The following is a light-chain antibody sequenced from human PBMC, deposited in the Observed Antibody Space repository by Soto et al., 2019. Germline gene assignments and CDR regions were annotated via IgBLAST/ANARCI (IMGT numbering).Light chain of an antibody. CDR3: MQALQTART. Sequence: DIVMTQSPLSLPVTPGEPASISCRSSQSLLHSNGYNYLDWYLQRPGQSPQLLIYLGSNRASGVPDRFSGSRSGTDFTLKISRVEAEDVGVDYCMQALQTARTVGQGTKVEIK. J-gene: IGKJ1*01. CDR1: QSLLHSNGYNY. CDR2: LGS. V-gene: IGKV2-28*01.